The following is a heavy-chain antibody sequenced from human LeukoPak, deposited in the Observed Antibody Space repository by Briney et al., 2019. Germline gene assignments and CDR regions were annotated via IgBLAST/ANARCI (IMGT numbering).Heavy chain of an antibody. CDR2: INPNSGGT. Sequence: ASAKVSCKASGYTFTGYYMHWVRQAPGQGLEWMGWINPNSGGTNYAQKFQGRVTMTRDTSISTAYMELSRLRSDDTAVYYCARPALTYYYDSSGYPDYWGQGTLVTVSS. V-gene: IGHV1-2*02. CDR3: ARPALTYYYDSSGYPDY. D-gene: IGHD3-22*01. J-gene: IGHJ4*02. CDR1: GYTFTGYY.